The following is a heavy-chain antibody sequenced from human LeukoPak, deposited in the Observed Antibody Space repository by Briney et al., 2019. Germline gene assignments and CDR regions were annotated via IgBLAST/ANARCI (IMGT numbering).Heavy chain of an antibody. CDR1: GGSLSGYY. D-gene: IGHD3-22*01. Sequence: SETLSLTCAVYGGSLSGYYWSWIRQPPGKGLEWIGEINHSGSTNYNPSLKSRVTISVDTSKNQFSLKLSSVTAADTAVYYCARGSRGPPYYYDSSGYYYSYWGQGTLVTVSS. V-gene: IGHV4-34*01. CDR3: ARGSRGPPYYYDSSGYYYSY. J-gene: IGHJ4*02. CDR2: INHSGST.